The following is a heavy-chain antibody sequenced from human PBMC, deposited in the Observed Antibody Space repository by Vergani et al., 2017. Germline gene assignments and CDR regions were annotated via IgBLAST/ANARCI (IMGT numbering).Heavy chain of an antibody. CDR2: ISRSGTVI. Sequence: EVQLVESGGGLVQSGGSLRLSCAASGFIFRSYEMNWVRQAPGKGLEWVSHISRSGTVIHYVDSVKGRFTISRDNAKNSLYLQMNSLRAEDTAVYYCARDETGDYNDYAFDYWGQGTQVTVSS. CDR1: GFIFRSYE. J-gene: IGHJ4*02. V-gene: IGHV3-48*03. D-gene: IGHD4-11*01. CDR3: ARDETGDYNDYAFDY.